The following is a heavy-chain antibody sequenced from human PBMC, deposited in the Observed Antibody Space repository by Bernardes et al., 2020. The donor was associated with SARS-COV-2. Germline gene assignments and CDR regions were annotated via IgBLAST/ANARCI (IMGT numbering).Heavy chain of an antibody. V-gene: IGHV1-18*01. CDR2: ISADKGNT. D-gene: IGHD5-18*01. CDR1: GYSFTSYG. CDR3: ATVVGYSYGGGWFDP. J-gene: IGHJ5*02. Sequence: ASMKVSCKASGYSFTSYGISWVRQAPGQGLEWMGWISADKGNTNYAQNLQGRVTMTTDTSTNTAYMELRSLRSDDTAVYYCATVVGYSYGGGWFDPWGQGTLVTVSS.